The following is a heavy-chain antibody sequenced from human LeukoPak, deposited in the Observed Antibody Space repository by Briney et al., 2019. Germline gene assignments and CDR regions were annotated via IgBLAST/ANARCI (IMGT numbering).Heavy chain of an antibody. CDR1: GFTVSNNY. CDR2: IYSTGAT. D-gene: IGHD3-10*01. V-gene: IGHV3-66*01. Sequence: GGSLRLSCAASGFTVSNNYMKWVRQAPGKGLEWVSLIYSTGATYFADSVKGRFTISRDNSKNTLYLQMNSLRAEDTAVYYCAKDQGSGLGSYSWGYFDYWGQGTLVTVSS. CDR3: AKDQGSGLGSYSWGYFDY. J-gene: IGHJ4*02.